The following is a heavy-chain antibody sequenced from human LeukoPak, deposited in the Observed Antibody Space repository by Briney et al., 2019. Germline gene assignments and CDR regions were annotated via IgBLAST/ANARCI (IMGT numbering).Heavy chain of an antibody. CDR1: GFTFRTYG. CDR3: ARVWSGHFDY. D-gene: IGHD3-3*01. J-gene: IGHJ4*02. Sequence: PGGSLRLSCEASGFTFRTYGMTWVRQAPGKGLEWVSGITGSSTWTYYADSVKGRFTISRDNSKNTLYLQMNSLRAEDTAVYYCARVWSGHFDYWGQGTLVTVSS. CDR2: ITGSSTWT. V-gene: IGHV3-23*01.